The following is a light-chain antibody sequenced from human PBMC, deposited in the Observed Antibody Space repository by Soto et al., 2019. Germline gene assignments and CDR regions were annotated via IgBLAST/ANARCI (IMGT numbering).Light chain of an antibody. CDR1: SSDVGGYIY. Sequence: QSVLTQPRSVSGSPGQSVTISCTGTSSDVGGYIYVSWYQQHPGKAPKLMIYDVSKRPSGVPDRFSGSKSGNTASLTMSGLQAEDEADYYCQSADSSGTYNVFGTGTKVTVL. J-gene: IGLJ1*01. V-gene: IGLV2-11*01. CDR3: QSADSSGTYNV. CDR2: DVS.